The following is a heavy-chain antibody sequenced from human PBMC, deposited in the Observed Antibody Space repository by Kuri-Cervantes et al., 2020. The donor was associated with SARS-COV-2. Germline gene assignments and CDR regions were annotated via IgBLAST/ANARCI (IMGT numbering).Heavy chain of an antibody. CDR2: ISSSSSYI. J-gene: IGHJ6*02. Sequence: GESLKISCVASGFTFSSYSMNWVRQAPGKGLEWVSSISSSSSYIYYADSVKGRFTISRDNAKNSLYLQMNSLRDEDTAVYYCARDSVAPHPYYYYGMDVWGQGTTVTVSS. V-gene: IGHV3-21*01. CDR3: ARDSVAPHPYYYYGMDV. D-gene: IGHD2-15*01. CDR1: GFTFSSYS.